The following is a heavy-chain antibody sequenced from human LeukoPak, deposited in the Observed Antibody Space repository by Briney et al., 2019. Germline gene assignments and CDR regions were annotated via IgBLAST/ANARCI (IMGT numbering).Heavy chain of an antibody. CDR1: GFTFSSYA. CDR3: AKHLLQWELADY. D-gene: IGHD1-26*01. Sequence: DPGGSLRLSCAASGFTFSSYAMSWVRQAPGKGLEWVSAISGSGGSTYYADSVKGRFTISRDNSKNTLYLQMNSLRAEDTAVYYCAKHLLQWELADYWGQGTLVTVSS. CDR2: ISGSGGST. V-gene: IGHV3-23*01. J-gene: IGHJ4*02.